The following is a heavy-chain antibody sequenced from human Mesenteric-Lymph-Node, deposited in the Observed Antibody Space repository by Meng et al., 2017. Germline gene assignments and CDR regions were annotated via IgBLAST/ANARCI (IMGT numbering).Heavy chain of an antibody. J-gene: IGHJ3*02. CDR1: GFTFSSYD. CDR2: IGTAGDT. D-gene: IGHD5-18*01. CDR3: ARGRVEYSYGNDPFDI. Sequence: ETLSLTCAASGFTFSSYDMHWVRQATGKGLEWVSAIGTAGDTYYPGSVKGQFTISRENAKNSLYLQMNSLRAGDTAVYYCARGRVEYSYGNDPFDIWGQGTMVTVSS. V-gene: IGHV3-13*01.